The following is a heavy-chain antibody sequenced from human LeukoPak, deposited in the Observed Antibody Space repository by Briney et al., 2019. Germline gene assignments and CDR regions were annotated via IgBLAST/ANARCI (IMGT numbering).Heavy chain of an antibody. CDR2: IYYSGST. V-gene: IGHV4-39*01. D-gene: IGHD3-22*01. CDR1: GGSISSSSYY. CDR3: ASQTYYYDSRGRFDY. Sequence: SETLSLTCTVSGGSISSSSYYWGWIRQPPGKGLEWIGSIYYSGSTYYNPSLKSRVTISVDTSKNQFSLKLSSVTAADTAVYYCASQTYYYDSRGRFDYWGQGTLVTVSS. J-gene: IGHJ4*02.